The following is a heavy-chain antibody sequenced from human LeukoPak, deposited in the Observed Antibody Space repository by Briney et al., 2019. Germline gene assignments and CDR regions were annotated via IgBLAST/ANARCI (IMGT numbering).Heavy chain of an antibody. CDR1: GGSFSGYY. V-gene: IGHV4-34*01. D-gene: IGHD2-2*01. CDR2: INHSGST. J-gene: IGHJ5*02. CDR3: ARPQRYQLLYRWFDP. Sequence: SETLSLTCAVYGGSFSGYYWSWIRQPPGKGLEWIGEINHSGSTNYNPSLKSRVTISVDTTKNQFSLKLSSVTAADTAVYYCARPQRYQLLYRWFDPWGQGTLVTVSS.